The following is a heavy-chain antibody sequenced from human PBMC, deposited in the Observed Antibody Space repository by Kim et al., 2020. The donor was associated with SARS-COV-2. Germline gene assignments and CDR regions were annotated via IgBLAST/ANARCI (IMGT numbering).Heavy chain of an antibody. CDR1: GDSVSSNSAA. CDR2: TYYRSKWYN. CDR3: ARDHYDFWSGYHPPRGMDV. J-gene: IGHJ6*02. Sequence: SQTLSLTCAISGDSVSSNSAAWNWIRQSPSRGLEWLGRTYYRSKWYNDYAVSVKSRITINPDTSKNQFSLQLNSVTPEDTAVYYCARDHYDFWSGYHPPRGMDVWGQGTTVTVSS. D-gene: IGHD3-3*01. V-gene: IGHV6-1*01.